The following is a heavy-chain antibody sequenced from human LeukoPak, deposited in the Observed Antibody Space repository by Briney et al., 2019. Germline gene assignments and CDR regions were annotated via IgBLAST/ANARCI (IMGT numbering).Heavy chain of an antibody. CDR2: IYYSGST. CDR1: GGSISSSSYY. CDR3: ARDSVCAD. J-gene: IGHJ4*02. V-gene: IGHV4-39*07. Sequence: SETLSLTCTVSGGSISSSSYYWGWIRQPPGKGLEWIGSIYYSGSTYYNPSLKSRVTISVDTSKNQFSLKLSSVTAADTAVYYCARDSVCADWGQGTLVTVSS. D-gene: IGHD3-16*01.